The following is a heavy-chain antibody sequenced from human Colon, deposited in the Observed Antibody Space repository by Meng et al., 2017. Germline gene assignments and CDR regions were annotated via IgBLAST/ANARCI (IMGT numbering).Heavy chain of an antibody. J-gene: IGHJ6*02. CDR3: ARFGVAGSGYYDGWSYYYGMDV. D-gene: IGHD3-22*01. CDR2: IIPIFGTA. CDR1: GYTFTTYD. Sequence: SVKVSCKASGYTFTTYDINWVRQATGQGLEWMGGIIPIFGTANYAQKFQGRVTITADESTSTAYMELSSLGSEDTAVYYCARFGVAGSGYYDGWSYYYGMDVWGQGTMVTVSS. V-gene: IGHV1-69*13.